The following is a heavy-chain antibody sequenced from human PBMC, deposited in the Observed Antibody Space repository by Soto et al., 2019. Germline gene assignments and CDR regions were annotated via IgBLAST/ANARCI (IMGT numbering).Heavy chain of an antibody. CDR1: GFTFSSYA. J-gene: IGHJ3*02. Sequence: GGSLRLSCAASGFTFSSYAMSWVRQAPGKGLEWVSAISGSGGSTYYADSVKGRFTISRDNSKNTLYLKMNSLRAEDTAVYYCAKDRDQTMIVETDAFDIWGQGTMVTVSS. CDR3: AKDRDQTMIVETDAFDI. CDR2: ISGSGGST. V-gene: IGHV3-23*01. D-gene: IGHD3-22*01.